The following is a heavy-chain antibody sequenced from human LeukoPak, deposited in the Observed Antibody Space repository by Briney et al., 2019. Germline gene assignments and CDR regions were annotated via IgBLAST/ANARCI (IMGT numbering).Heavy chain of an antibody. V-gene: IGHV4-34*01. CDR2: INHSGST. Sequence: SETLSLTCAVYGGSFSGYYWSWIRQPPGKGLEWIGEINHSGSTNYNPSLKSRVTISVDTSKNQFSLKLSSVTAADTAVYYCARDSHSQLWFRGYYFDYWGQGTLVTVSS. J-gene: IGHJ4*02. D-gene: IGHD5-18*01. CDR3: ARDSHSQLWFRGYYFDY. CDR1: GGSFSGYY.